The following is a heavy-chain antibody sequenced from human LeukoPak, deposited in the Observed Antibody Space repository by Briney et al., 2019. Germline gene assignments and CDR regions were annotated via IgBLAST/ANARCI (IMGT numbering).Heavy chain of an antibody. CDR2: ISAYNGNT. CDR3: ARPSTYYYDSSGSPVEYFQH. V-gene: IGHV1-18*01. D-gene: IGHD3-22*01. Sequence: ASVKVSCKASGYTFTSYGISGVRQAPGQGLEWVGRISAYNGNTNYAQKRQGRVTIATDTSTSTAYTELRCLRSDDTAVYYCARPSTYYYDSSGSPVEYFQHWGQGNLVTVSS. CDR1: GYTFTSYG. J-gene: IGHJ1*01.